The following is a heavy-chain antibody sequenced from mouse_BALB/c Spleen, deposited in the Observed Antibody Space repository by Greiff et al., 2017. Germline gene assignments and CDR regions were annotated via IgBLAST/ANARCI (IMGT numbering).Heavy chain of an antibody. CDR3: ARAYHYYAMDY. CDR2: IRNKANGYTT. J-gene: IGHJ4*01. Sequence: EVQLQESGGGLVQPGGSLRLSCATSGFTFTDYYMSWVRQPPGKALEWLGFIRNKANGYTTEYSASVKGRFTISRDNSQSILYLQMNTLRAEDSATYYCARAYHYYAMDYWGQGTSVTVSS. V-gene: IGHV7-3*02. CDR1: GFTFTDYY. D-gene: IGHD2-10*01.